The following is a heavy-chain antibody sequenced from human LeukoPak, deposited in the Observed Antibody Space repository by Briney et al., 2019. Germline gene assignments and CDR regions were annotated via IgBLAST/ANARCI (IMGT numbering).Heavy chain of an antibody. CDR3: AHFKWGVRGVFLSGYFDY. CDR1: GFSLSTSGVG. Sequence: ESGPTLVKPTQTLTLTCTFSGFSLSTSGVGVGWIRQPPGRALEWLALIYWDDDKRYSPSLKSRLTITKDTSKNQVVLTMTNMDPVDTATYYCAHFKWGVRGVFLSGYFDYWGQGTLVTVSS. D-gene: IGHD3-10*01. V-gene: IGHV2-5*02. CDR2: IYWDDDK. J-gene: IGHJ4*02.